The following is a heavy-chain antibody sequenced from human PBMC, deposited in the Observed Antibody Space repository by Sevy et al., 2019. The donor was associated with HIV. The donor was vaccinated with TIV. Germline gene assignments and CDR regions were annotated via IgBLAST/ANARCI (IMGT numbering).Heavy chain of an antibody. D-gene: IGHD3-22*01. J-gene: IGHJ4*02. CDR2: ISIDGNNK. Sequence: GGSLRLSCTASGFTFSSYAMYWVRQAPGKGLEWVAVISIDGNNKDYADSVKGRFTISRDNYKNTLYLQMNSLRAEDTAVYYCASHYYDSTGYYYPLDYWGQGTLVTVSS. CDR1: GFTFSSYA. V-gene: IGHV3-30*04. CDR3: ASHYYDSTGYYYPLDY.